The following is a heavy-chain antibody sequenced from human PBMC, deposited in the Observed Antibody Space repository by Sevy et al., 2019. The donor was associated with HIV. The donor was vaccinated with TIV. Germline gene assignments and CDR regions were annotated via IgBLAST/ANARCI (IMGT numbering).Heavy chain of an antibody. Sequence: ASVKVSCKASGGTFSSYAISWVRQAPGQGLEWMGGIIPIFGTANYVQKFQGRVTITADKSTSTAYMELSSLRSEDTAVYYCAREADVDTAMVRDYYYYLDVWGKGTTVTVSS. J-gene: IGHJ6*03. CDR1: GGTFSSYA. V-gene: IGHV1-69*06. CDR2: IIPIFGTA. CDR3: AREADVDTAMVRDYYYYLDV. D-gene: IGHD5-18*01.